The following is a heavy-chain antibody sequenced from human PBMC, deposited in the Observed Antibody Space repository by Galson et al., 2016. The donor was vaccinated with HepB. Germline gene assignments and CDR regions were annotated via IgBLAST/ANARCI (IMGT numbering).Heavy chain of an antibody. D-gene: IGHD6-19*01. CDR2: ISGSSSQK. Sequence: SLRLSCAASGFTFTTYNMHWVRQAPGKGLEWVSSISGSSSQKYYADSVKGRFTISRDNAKNSVFLQMDSLRAEDTAIYYCASPDLALTGTGEQYFQHWGQGTQVSVSS. CDR1: GFTFTTYN. J-gene: IGHJ1*01. CDR3: ASPDLALTGTGEQYFQH. V-gene: IGHV3-21*06.